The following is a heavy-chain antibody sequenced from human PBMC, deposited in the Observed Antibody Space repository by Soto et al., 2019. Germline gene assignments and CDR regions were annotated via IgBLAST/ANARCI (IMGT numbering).Heavy chain of an antibody. V-gene: IGHV1-69*12. Sequence: QVQLVQSGAEVKKPGSSVKVSCKASGGTFSSYAISWVRQAPGQGLEWMGGIIPIFGTANYAQKFQGRVTITAAESTXXAXMXXSSLRSEDTAVYYCARDQVVVAARPAAHRYYGMDVWGQGTTVTVSS. CDR1: GGTFSSYA. D-gene: IGHD2-15*01. CDR2: IIPIFGTA. J-gene: IGHJ6*02. CDR3: ARDQVVVAARPAAHRYYGMDV.